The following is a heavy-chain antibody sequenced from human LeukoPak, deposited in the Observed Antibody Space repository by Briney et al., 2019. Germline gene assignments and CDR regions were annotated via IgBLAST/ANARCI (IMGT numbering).Heavy chain of an antibody. CDR1: GYTFTNLD. V-gene: IGHV1-69*13. CDR2: IIPIFGTA. Sequence: SVRVSCKTSGYTFTNLDINWLRQAPGQGLEWMGGIIPIFGTANYAQKFQGRVTITADESTSTAYMELSSLRSEDTAVYYCARDYYWGQGTLVTVSS. J-gene: IGHJ4*02. CDR3: ARDYY.